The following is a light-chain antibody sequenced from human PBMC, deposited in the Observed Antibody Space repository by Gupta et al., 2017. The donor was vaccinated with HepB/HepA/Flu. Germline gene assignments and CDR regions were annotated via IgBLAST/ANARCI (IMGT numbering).Light chain of an antibody. J-gene: IGKJ5*01. CDR2: AAS. V-gene: IGKV1-39*01. Sequence: DIQMTQSPSSLSASVGDRVTITCRASQSISSYLNWYQQKPGKAPKLLIYAASSLQSGVPSRFSGSGSVTDFTLTISSLQPEDFATYYCQQSDSTPGTFGQGTRLEIK. CDR1: QSISSY. CDR3: QQSDSTPGT.